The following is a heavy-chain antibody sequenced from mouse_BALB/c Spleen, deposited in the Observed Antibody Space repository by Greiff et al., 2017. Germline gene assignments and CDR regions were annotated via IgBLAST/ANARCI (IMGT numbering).Heavy chain of an antibody. CDR2: IYPGNSDT. J-gene: IGHJ3*01. CDR1: GYTFTSYW. CDR3: TNYYGRAWFAY. V-gene: IGHV1-5*01. Sequence: VQLKQSGTVLARPGASVKMSCKASGYTFTSYWMHWVKQRPGQGLEWIGAIYPGNSDTSYNQKFKGKAKLTAVTSTSTAYMELSSLTNEDSAVYYCTNYYGRAWFAYWGQGTLVTVSA. D-gene: IGHD1-1*01.